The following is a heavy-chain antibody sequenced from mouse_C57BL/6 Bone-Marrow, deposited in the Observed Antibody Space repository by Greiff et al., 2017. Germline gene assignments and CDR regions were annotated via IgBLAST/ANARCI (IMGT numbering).Heavy chain of an antibody. V-gene: IGHV5-6*02. CDR2: ISSGGSYT. J-gene: IGHJ4*01. D-gene: IGHD2-14*01. Sequence: DVKLVESGGDLVKPGGSLKLSCAASGFTFSSYGMSWVRQTPDKRLEWVATISSGGSYTYYPDSVKGRFTISRDNAKNTLYLQMSSLKSEDTAMYYCERHVEVRGAMDYWGQGTSVTVSS. CDR1: GFTFSSYG. CDR3: ERHVEVRGAMDY.